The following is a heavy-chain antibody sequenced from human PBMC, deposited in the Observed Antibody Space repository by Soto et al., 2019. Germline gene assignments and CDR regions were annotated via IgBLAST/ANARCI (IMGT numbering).Heavy chain of an antibody. CDR3: ARQALSVIVVVPALNWLDP. V-gene: IGHV4-39*01. J-gene: IGHJ5*02. CDR2: IYYSGST. D-gene: IGHD2-2*01. CDR1: GGSISSSSYY. Sequence: KTSETLSLTCTVSGGSISSSSYYWGWIRQPPGKGLEWIGSIYYSGSTYYNPSLKSRVTISVDTSKNQFSLKLSSVTAADTAVYYCARQALSVIVVVPALNWLDPSGQGTLVTVYS.